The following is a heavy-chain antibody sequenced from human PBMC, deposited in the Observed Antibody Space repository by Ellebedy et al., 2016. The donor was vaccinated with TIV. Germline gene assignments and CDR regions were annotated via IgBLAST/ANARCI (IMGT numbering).Heavy chain of an antibody. CDR3: ARDMGWGNERINDAFDI. J-gene: IGHJ3*02. D-gene: IGHD7-27*01. CDR2: INGDGSKK. V-gene: IGHV3-7*01. CDR1: RFTFSAYW. Sequence: GGSLRLSCAASRFTFSAYWMSWVRQAPGKGLEWVANINGDGSKKYYVDSVKGRFTVSRDNSKNSLYLQMNSLRVEDTALYYCARDMGWGNERINDAFDIWGQGTTVTVSS.